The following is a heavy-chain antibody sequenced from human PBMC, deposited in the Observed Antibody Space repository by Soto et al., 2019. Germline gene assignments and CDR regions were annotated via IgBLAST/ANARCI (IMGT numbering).Heavy chain of an antibody. CDR1: GFTFSNYA. CDR2: ISGSGGSP. J-gene: IGHJ4*02. V-gene: IGHV3-23*01. Sequence: EVQLLESGGGLVQPGGSLRLSCAASGFTFSNYAMHWVRQAPGKGLEWVSTISGSGGSPYYADSVKGRFTISRDNSKNTLYLQMNSLRDGDSAIYYCAKDGTSGLYYFDYWGQGTLVTVSS. CDR3: AKDGTSGLYYFDY. D-gene: IGHD6-19*01.